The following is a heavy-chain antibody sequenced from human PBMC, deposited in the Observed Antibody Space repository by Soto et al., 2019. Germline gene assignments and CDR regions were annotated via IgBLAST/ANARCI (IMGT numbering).Heavy chain of an antibody. J-gene: IGHJ4*02. CDR3: AKYGFPGYYDTSGYPGAFDY. Sequence: GGSLRLSWAASGFTFSSYAMSWVRQAPGKGPEWVSAISGSGGSSYYADSVNGRFTISRDNSKNTLYLQMRSLRAEDTAVYYCAKYGFPGYYDTSGYPGAFDYWGRGTLVTVSS. D-gene: IGHD3-22*01. CDR1: GFTFSSYA. V-gene: IGHV3-23*01. CDR2: ISGSGGSS.